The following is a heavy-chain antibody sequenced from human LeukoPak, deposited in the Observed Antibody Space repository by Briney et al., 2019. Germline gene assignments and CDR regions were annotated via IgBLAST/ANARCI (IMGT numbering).Heavy chain of an antibody. CDR1: GFTFSTYA. V-gene: IGHV3-30*14. Sequence: GRSLRLSCAASGFTFSTYAMHWVRQAPGKGLEWVAVISYDGSSKYYADSVKGRFTISGDNSKNTLYLQMNSLRAEDTAVYYCARRAGAYSHPYDYWGQGTLVTVSS. CDR2: ISYDGSSK. CDR3: ARRAGAYSHPYDY. D-gene: IGHD4/OR15-4a*01. J-gene: IGHJ4*02.